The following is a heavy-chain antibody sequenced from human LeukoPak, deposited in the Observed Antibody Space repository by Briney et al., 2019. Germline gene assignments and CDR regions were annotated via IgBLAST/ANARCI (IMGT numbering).Heavy chain of an antibody. J-gene: IGHJ6*03. CDR1: GGSISSYY. D-gene: IGHD3-10*01. CDR2: IYTSGST. CDR3: ARLRDYYYYYCMDV. Sequence: SETLSLTCTVSGGSISSYYWSWIRQPPGKGLEWIGYIYTSGSTNYNPSLKSRVTISVDTSKNQFSLKLSSVTAADTAVYYCARLRDYYYYYCMDVWGKGTTVTVSS. V-gene: IGHV4-4*09.